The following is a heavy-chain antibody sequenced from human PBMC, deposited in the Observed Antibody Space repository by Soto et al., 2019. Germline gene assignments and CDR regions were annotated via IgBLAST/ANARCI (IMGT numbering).Heavy chain of an antibody. CDR3: ARMETFGSLNWFDP. J-gene: IGHJ5*02. D-gene: IGHD3-16*01. Sequence: QVQLVQSGAEVREPGASVKVSCKASGYSFTNNDVSWVRQATGQGLEWMGWMNPGSGDTGDAQKFQGRVNMTRDISIATADMELSSRRSDDTAIYYCARMETFGSLNWFDPWGQGPLVTVSS. CDR2: MNPGSGDT. V-gene: IGHV1-8*01. CDR1: GYSFTNND.